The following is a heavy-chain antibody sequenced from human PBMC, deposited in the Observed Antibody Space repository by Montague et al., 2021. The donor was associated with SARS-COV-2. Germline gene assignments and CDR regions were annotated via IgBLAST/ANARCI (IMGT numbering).Heavy chain of an antibody. J-gene: IGHJ4*02. CDR2: FLYSGST. D-gene: IGHD6-13*01. Sequence: SETLSLTCTVSGGSLSSSSYYWGWIRQPPGKGLEWVGSFLYSGSTCYNPSLKSRVTISVDTSKNQFSLKLSSVTAADTAVYYCARPQQQLAFDYWGQGTLVTVSS. CDR3: ARPQQQLAFDY. V-gene: IGHV4-39*01. CDR1: GGSLSSSSYY.